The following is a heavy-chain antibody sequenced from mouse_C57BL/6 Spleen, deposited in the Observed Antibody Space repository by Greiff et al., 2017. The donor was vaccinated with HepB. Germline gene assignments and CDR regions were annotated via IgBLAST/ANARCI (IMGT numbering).Heavy chain of an antibody. V-gene: IGHV14-2*01. D-gene: IGHD2-2*01. CDR2: IDPEDGET. CDR3: ARGGYDVWFAY. J-gene: IGHJ3*01. CDR1: GFNIKDYY. Sequence: EVQLQESGAELVKPGASVKLSCTASGFNIKDYYMHWVKQRTEQGLEWIGRIDPEDGETKYAPKFPGKATITADTSSNTAYLQLSSLTSEDTAVYYCARGGYDVWFAYWGQGTLVTVSA.